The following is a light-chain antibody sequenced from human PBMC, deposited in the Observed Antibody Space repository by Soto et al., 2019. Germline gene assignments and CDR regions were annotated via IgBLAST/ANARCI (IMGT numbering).Light chain of an antibody. CDR3: QQYRRFST. V-gene: IGKV1-5*01. J-gene: IGKJ4*02. CDR1: QDINRW. Sequence: DIQITQSPSILSTYVGDRVIITCRASQDINRWLAWYQQKPGKAPILLIYDASSLESGVPSRFRGSGSGTEFTLTIRSLQADEFATDFCQQYRRFSTVGGGTKGEIK. CDR2: DAS.